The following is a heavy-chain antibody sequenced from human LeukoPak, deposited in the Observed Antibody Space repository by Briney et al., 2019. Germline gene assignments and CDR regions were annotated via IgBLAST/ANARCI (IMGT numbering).Heavy chain of an antibody. Sequence: GGSPRLSCAASRFTLSNYWMSWVRQAPGKGLEWVANIKQDGSETYYVDSVKGRFTISRDNAKDSLSLQMNSLRAEDTAVYYCARQRGSGCLDYWGQGTLVTVSS. CDR3: ARQRGSGCLDY. V-gene: IGHV3-7*01. CDR1: RFTLSNYW. D-gene: IGHD6-19*01. CDR2: IKQDGSET. J-gene: IGHJ4*02.